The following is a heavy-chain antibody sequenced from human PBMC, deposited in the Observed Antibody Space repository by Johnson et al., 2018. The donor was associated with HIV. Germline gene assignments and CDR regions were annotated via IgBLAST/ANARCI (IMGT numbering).Heavy chain of an antibody. J-gene: IGHJ3*02. CDR3: ARGKGAAAGLDAFDI. CDR2: INWSGGST. V-gene: IGHV3-20*04. CDR1: GFTFEDYG. Sequence: VQLVESGGSVVRPGGSLRLSCAASGFTFEDYGMSWVRQPPGKGLEWVSGINWSGGSTAYADSMKGRFTISRDNDKKSLYLHVNSLRAEDTAFYYCARGKGAAAGLDAFDIWGQGTMVTVSS. D-gene: IGHD6-13*01.